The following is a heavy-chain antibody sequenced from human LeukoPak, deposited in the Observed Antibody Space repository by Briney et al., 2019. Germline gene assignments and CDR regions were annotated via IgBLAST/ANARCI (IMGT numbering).Heavy chain of an antibody. Sequence: VASVKVSCKASGGTFSSYAISWVRQAPGQGLEWMGGIIPIFGTANYAQKFQGRVTITADESTSTAYMELSSLRSEDTAVYYCARGYSSGYPFDYWGQGTLVTVSS. CDR1: GGTFSSYA. CDR2: IIPIFGTA. V-gene: IGHV1-69*13. J-gene: IGHJ4*02. D-gene: IGHD3-22*01. CDR3: ARGYSSGYPFDY.